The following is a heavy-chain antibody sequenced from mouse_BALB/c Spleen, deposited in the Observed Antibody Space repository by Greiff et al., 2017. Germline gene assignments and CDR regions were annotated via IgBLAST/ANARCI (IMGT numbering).Heavy chain of an antibody. CDR1: GYSITSGYY. CDR2: ISYDGSN. J-gene: IGHJ4*01. Sequence: EVKLMESGPGLVKPSQSLSLTCSVTGYSITSGYYWNWIRQFPGNKLEWMGYISYDGSNNYNPSLKNRISITRDTSKNQFFLKLNSVTTEDTATYYCARGKGNYFYAMDYWGQGTSVTVSS. V-gene: IGHV3-6*02. CDR3: ARGKGNYFYAMDY. D-gene: IGHD2-1*01.